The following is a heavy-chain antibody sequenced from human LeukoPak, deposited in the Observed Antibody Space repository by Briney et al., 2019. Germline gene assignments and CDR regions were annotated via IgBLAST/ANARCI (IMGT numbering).Heavy chain of an antibody. CDR3: AKGLSAVATIPYFHY. CDR1: GFTFDDYA. Sequence: PGGSLRLSCAASGFTFDDYAMHWGRQAPGKGLEWVSGISWNSGSIGYADSVRGRFTISRDNAKNSLYLQMNSLRAEDTALYYCAKGLSAVATIPYFHYWGQGTLVTVSS. V-gene: IGHV3-9*01. CDR2: ISWNSGSI. J-gene: IGHJ4*02. D-gene: IGHD5-12*01.